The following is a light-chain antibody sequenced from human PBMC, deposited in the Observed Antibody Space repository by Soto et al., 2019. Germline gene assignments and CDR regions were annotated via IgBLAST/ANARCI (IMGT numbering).Light chain of an antibody. Sequence: EIVLTQSPGTLSLSPGERATLSCRASQSVSSSYLSWYQQKPGQAPRLLIYGASSRATVIPDRFCGSGSGTDFTLTISRREPEDFAVYYCQQYGSSPTWTFGQGTKVEIK. CDR1: QSVSSSY. CDR3: QQYGSSPTWT. V-gene: IGKV3-20*01. CDR2: GAS. J-gene: IGKJ1*01.